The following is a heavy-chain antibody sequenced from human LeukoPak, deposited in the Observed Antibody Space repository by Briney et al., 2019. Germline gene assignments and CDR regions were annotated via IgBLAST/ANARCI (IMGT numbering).Heavy chain of an antibody. J-gene: IGHJ4*02. CDR2: IKQDGREK. CDR1: GFTFSSYW. Sequence: PGVSLRLSCAASGFTFSSYWMSWVRQAPGKGLEWVANIKQDGREKYYVDSVKGRFTISRDDAKNSLYLQINSLRAVDTAVYYCARDAWKDRYFDYWGQGTLVTVSS. V-gene: IGHV3-7*01. CDR3: ARDAWKDRYFDY. D-gene: IGHD1-1*01.